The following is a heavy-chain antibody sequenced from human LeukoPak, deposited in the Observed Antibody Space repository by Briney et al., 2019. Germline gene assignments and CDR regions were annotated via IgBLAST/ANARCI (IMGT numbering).Heavy chain of an antibody. J-gene: IGHJ4*02. D-gene: IGHD3-3*01. CDR1: GGSISSSSYY. CDR3: ARRGPIFGATDY. CDR2: IYYSGST. Sequence: SETLSLTCTVSGGSISSSSYYWGWIRQPPGKGLEWIGRIYYSGSTYYNPSLKSRVTISVDTSKNQFSLKLSSVTAADTAVYYCARRGPIFGATDYWGQGTLVTVSS. V-gene: IGHV4-39*01.